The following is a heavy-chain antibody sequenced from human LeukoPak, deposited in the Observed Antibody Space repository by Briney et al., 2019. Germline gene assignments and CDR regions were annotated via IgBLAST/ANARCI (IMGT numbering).Heavy chain of an antibody. D-gene: IGHD4-17*01. J-gene: IGHJ4*02. Sequence: GGSLRLSCAASGFTFSSYAMSWVRQAPGKGLEWVSAISGSGGSTYYADSVKGRFTISRDNSKNTLYLQMNSPRAEDTAVYYCAKAQEGRYYFDYWGQGTLVTVSS. CDR1: GFTFSSYA. CDR2: ISGSGGST. CDR3: AKAQEGRYYFDY. V-gene: IGHV3-23*01.